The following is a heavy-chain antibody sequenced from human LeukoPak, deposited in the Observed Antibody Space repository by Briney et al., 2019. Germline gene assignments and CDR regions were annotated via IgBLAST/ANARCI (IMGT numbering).Heavy chain of an antibody. D-gene: IGHD6-19*01. CDR1: GFPFSSYG. CDR2: IRYDGSNK. J-gene: IGHJ4*02. CDR3: AKGVAVAGDLDY. Sequence: GGSLRLSCTASGFPFSSYGMHWVRQAPGKGLEWVAFIRYDGSNKHYADSVKGRFTISRDNSKNTLYLQMNSLRAEDAAVYYCAKGVAVAGDLDYWGQGTLVTVSS. V-gene: IGHV3-30*02.